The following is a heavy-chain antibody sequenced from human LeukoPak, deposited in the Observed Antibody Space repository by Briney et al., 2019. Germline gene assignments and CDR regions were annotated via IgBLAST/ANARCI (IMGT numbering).Heavy chain of an antibody. CDR2: IRYDGSSK. Sequence: GGSLRLSCAASGFTFSSYGMHWVRQAPGKGLDWVAFIRYDGSSKFYADSVKARFTISRDNSENTVHLQMNSLRAEDTAVYYCAADRLNSGWYREGYYYYMDVWGKGTTVTVSS. CDR1: GFTFSSYG. J-gene: IGHJ6*03. V-gene: IGHV3-30*02. D-gene: IGHD6-19*01. CDR3: AADRLNSGWYREGYYYYMDV.